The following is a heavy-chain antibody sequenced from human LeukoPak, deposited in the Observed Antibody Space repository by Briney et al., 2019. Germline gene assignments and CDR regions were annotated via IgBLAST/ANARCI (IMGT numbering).Heavy chain of an antibody. V-gene: IGHV1-8*01. J-gene: IGHJ4*02. Sequence: ASVKVSCKASGYTFSSYDINWVRQAPGQGLEWMGWMNPNSDDTGYAQKFQGRLTMTRNTFITTAYMELSSLGSEDTAVYFCTRGWDYWGQGTLVTVSS. CDR2: MNPNSDDT. CDR3: TRGWDY. CDR1: GYTFSSYD.